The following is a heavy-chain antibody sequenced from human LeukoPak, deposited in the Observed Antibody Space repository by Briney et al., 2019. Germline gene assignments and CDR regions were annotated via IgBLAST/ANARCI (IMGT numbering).Heavy chain of an antibody. CDR1: GGTFSSYA. V-gene: IGHV1-69*13. CDR2: IIPIFGTA. CDR3: ARGSYYYGSGSYYMGDY. J-gene: IGHJ4*02. Sequence: SVKVSCKASGGTFSSYAISWVRQAPGQGLEWMGGIIPIFGTANYAQKFQGRVTITADESTSTAYMELSSLRSEDTAVYYCARGSYYYGSGSYYMGDYWGQGTLVTVSS. D-gene: IGHD3-10*01.